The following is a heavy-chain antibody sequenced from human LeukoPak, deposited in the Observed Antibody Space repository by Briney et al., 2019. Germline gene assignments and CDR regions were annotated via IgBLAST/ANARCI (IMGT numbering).Heavy chain of an antibody. CDR2: INHSGST. D-gene: IGHD6-19*01. Sequence: SETLSLTCAVYGGSFSGYDWSWIRQPPGKGLEWVGEINHSGSTNYNPSLKSRVTISVDTSKNQFSLKLSSVTPADTAVYYCHSSGWYTLRVYYFDYWGKGTLVTVSS. CDR3: HSSGWYTLRVYYFDY. CDR1: GGSFSGYD. J-gene: IGHJ4*01. V-gene: IGHV4-34*01.